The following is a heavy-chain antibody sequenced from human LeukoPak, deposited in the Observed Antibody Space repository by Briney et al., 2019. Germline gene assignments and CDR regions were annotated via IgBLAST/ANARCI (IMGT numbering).Heavy chain of an antibody. J-gene: IGHJ4*02. V-gene: IGHV3-23*01. Sequence: GGSLRLSCVASGFTFSSYAMSWVRETPARGLEWVSSLRGNGDAFYADSVKGRFTLSRDESRNTVYLQLNKLRVEDTAIYYCAKASWVSTTDAVLWGQGTVVTVSS. D-gene: IGHD1-14*01. CDR3: AKASWVSTTDAVL. CDR1: GFTFSSYA. CDR2: LRGNGDA.